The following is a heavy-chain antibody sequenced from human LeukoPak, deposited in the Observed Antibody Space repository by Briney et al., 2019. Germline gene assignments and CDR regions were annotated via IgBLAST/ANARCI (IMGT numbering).Heavy chain of an antibody. Sequence: GGSLRLSCAASGFTFGSYEMNWVRQSPGKGLEWLSYISTSGSTIMYAGSVKGRLTISRDNGNNSLYLHLHSLRAEDTAVYYCAGAHSGSYHRYFDHWGQGTVVTVSS. D-gene: IGHD1-26*01. CDR3: AGAHSGSYHRYFDH. CDR1: GFTFGSYE. J-gene: IGHJ4*02. V-gene: IGHV3-48*03. CDR2: ISTSGSTI.